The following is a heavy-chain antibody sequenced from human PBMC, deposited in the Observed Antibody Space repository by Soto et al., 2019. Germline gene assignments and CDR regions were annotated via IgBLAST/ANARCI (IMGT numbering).Heavy chain of an antibody. V-gene: IGHV3-23*01. Sequence: GGSLRLSCAASGFTVSSNYMSWVRQAPGKGLEWVSAISGSGGSTYYADSVKGRFTTSRDNSKNTLYLQMNSLRAKDTAVYYCAKDYFSTGYYYGFDYWGQGTLVTVS. CDR1: GFTVSSNY. CDR2: ISGSGGST. CDR3: AKDYFSTGYYYGFDY. J-gene: IGHJ4*02. D-gene: IGHD3-22*01.